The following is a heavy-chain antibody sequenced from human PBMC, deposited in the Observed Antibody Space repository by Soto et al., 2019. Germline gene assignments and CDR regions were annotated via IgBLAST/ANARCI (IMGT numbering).Heavy chain of an antibody. CDR2: ISGTGANT. J-gene: IGHJ4*02. V-gene: IGHV3-23*01. D-gene: IGHD3-3*01. Sequence: EVQLLESGGGLVQPGGSLRLSCAASGFTFNNYGMSWVRQAPGKGLEWVSGISGTGANTYYADSVKGRFTISRDNSKNTLYLLMTSLRAEARAVYYCAKGRTLGLEAPGFDYWAREPWSPSPQ. CDR1: GFTFNNYG. CDR3: AKGRTLGLEAPGFDY.